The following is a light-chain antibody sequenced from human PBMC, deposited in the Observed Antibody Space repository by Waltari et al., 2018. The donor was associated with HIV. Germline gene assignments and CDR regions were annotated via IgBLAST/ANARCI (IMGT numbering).Light chain of an antibody. CDR3: AAWDDNLNGYV. CDR1: SSNIGNTA. J-gene: IGLJ1*01. Sequence: QSVLTQPPSVSEAPRQRVTISCSGSSSNIGNTAVHWYQQVPGKAPKLLIYYDDLLPSGVSDRFSGSKSGTSASLAISGLQSEDEADYYCAAWDDNLNGYVFGTGTKVTVL. V-gene: IGLV1-36*01. CDR2: YDD.